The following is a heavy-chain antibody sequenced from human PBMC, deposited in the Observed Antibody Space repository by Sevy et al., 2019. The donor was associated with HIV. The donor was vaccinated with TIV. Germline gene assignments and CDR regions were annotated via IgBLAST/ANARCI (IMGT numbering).Heavy chain of an antibody. CDR2: IHTDGSSS. D-gene: IGHD3-3*01. V-gene: IGHV3-74*01. Sequence: AGGSLRLSCAASGFTFRNYWMHWVRQAPGKGLVSVSYIHTDGSSSYYADYVKGRFTISRDNVQNTLYLQMNSLRAEDTAVYYCARAGIGDFWSGYYGIDHWGQGTVVTVS. CDR1: GFTFRNYW. J-gene: IGHJ4*02. CDR3: ARAGIGDFWSGYYGIDH.